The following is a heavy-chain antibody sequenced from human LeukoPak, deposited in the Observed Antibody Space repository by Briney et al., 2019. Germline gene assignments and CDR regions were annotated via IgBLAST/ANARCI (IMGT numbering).Heavy chain of an antibody. CDR3: ARWLQFGGDYFDY. CDR2: ISGTGSPT. D-gene: IGHD5-24*01. V-gene: IGHV3-11*04. Sequence: PGGSLRLSCAASGFDFTDYYMTWIRQAPGKGLEWISYISGTGSPTYYADSVKGRFTVSGDNANNSLYLQMNSLRAEDTAVYYCARWLQFGGDYFDYWGQGTLVTVSS. CDR1: GFDFTDYY. J-gene: IGHJ4*02.